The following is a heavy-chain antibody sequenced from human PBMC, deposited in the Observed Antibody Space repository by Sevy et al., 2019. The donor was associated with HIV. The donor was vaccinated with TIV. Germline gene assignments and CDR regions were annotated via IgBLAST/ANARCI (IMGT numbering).Heavy chain of an antibody. CDR1: GFSFSYYG. V-gene: IGHV3-30*18. CDR2: ISHDGINE. D-gene: IGHD1-26*01. Sequence: GGSPRLSCTGSGFSFSYYGIHWVRQAPGKGLDWVALISHDGINEYYADSVKGRFTISRDNSRNTVYLEMNSLRNEDTAIYFCANAYSGSYSHSYLYALDVWGQGTTVTVS. CDR3: ANAYSGSYSHSYLYALDV. J-gene: IGHJ6*02.